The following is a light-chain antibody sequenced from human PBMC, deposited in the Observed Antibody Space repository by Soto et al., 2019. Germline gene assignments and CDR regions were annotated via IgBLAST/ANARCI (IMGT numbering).Light chain of an antibody. CDR3: CSYAGTYTYV. Sequence: QSALTQPRSVSGSPGQSVTISCTGTSSDVGGYNYVSWYQQHPGKAPNLLIFDVSKWPSGVPNRFSGSKSGNTASLTISGLQAEDEADYYCCSYAGTYTYVFGIGTKLTVL. CDR1: SSDVGGYNY. V-gene: IGLV2-11*01. CDR2: DVS. J-gene: IGLJ1*01.